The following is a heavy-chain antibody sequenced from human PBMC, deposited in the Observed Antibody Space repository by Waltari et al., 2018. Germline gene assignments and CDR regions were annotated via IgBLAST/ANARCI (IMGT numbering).Heavy chain of an antibody. J-gene: IGHJ6*02. Sequence: QVLMVQSGAAVKKPGASVKVSCRVSGTTLIASARQWVRQAPGTGLQWVGGYDPEEGGTIYAQKFQGRVTMTEDTSTDTAFMELSSLRSEDTAVYYCATLVRSSSSFYFYAMDVWGQGTTVTVSS. CDR3: ATLVRSSSSFYFYAMDV. D-gene: IGHD6-6*01. V-gene: IGHV1-24*01. CDR1: GTTLIASA. CDR2: YDPEEGGT.